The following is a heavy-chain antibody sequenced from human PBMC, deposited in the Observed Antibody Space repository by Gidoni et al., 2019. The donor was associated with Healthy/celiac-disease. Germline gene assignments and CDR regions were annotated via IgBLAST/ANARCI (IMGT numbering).Heavy chain of an antibody. Sequence: QVQLQQWGAGLLKPSETLSPTCSVYGGSFSGYYWSWIRQPPGNGLEWIGEINHSGSTNDNPSCKIRVTISVDTFKNQFSRKLSSVTAADTAVYYWARGLGPYSGSYWRCWDFDLWGRGTLVTVSS. CDR1: GGSFSGYY. CDR2: INHSGST. D-gene: IGHD1-26*01. J-gene: IGHJ2*01. V-gene: IGHV4-34*01. CDR3: ARGLGPYSGSYWRCWDFDL.